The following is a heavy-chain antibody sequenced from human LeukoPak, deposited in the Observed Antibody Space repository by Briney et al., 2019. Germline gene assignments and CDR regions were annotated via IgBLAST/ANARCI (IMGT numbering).Heavy chain of an antibody. CDR3: ARDGRGRGVLDY. J-gene: IGHJ4*02. Sequence: GGSLRLSCAASGFTFSSYAMSWVRQAPGKGLEWVSAISGSGGSTYYADSVKGRFTISRDNSKNTLHLQMNSLRPEDTGVFYCARDGRGRGVLDYWGQGTLVTVSS. D-gene: IGHD3-10*01. V-gene: IGHV3-23*01. CDR1: GFTFSSYA. CDR2: ISGSGGST.